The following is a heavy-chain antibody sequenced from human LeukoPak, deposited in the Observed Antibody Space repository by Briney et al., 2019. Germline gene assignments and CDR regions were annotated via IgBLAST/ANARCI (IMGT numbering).Heavy chain of an antibody. D-gene: IGHD6-6*01. V-gene: IGHV4-39*07. CDR2: IYYSGSS. Sequence: SETLSLTCTVSGGSISSSSYYWGWIRQPPGKGLEWIGSIYYSGSSYYNPSLKSRVTISVDTSKNQFSLKLSSVTAADTAVYYCAREREEYSSSAMDVWGKGTTVTVSS. CDR3: AREREEYSSSAMDV. J-gene: IGHJ6*03. CDR1: GGSISSSSYY.